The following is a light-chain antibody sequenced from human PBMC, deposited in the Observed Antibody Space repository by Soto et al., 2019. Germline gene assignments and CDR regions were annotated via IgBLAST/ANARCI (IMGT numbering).Light chain of an antibody. CDR2: DVT. CDR3: CSYAGTYTYV. V-gene: IGLV2-11*01. CDR1: SSDVGGYDS. Sequence: QSALTQPHSVSGSPGQSVTISCTGTSSDVGGYDSVSWYQQHPGKAPKVMIFDVTKRPSGVPDCFSGSKSANTASLTISGLQAEDEADYYCCSYAGTYTYVFGTGTKV. J-gene: IGLJ1*01.